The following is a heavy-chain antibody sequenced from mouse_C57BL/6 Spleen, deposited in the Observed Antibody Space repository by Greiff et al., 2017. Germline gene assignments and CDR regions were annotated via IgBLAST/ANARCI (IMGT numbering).Heavy chain of an antibody. D-gene: IGHD4-1*01. Sequence: EVQRVESGGGLVKPGGSLKLSCAASGFTFSSYTMSWVRQTPEKRLEWVATISGGGGNTYYPDSVKGRFTISRDNAKNTLYLQMSSLRSEDTALYYCARRANWDRAWFAYWGQGTLVTVSA. CDR2: ISGGGGNT. CDR1: GFTFSSYT. V-gene: IGHV5-9*01. CDR3: ARRANWDRAWFAY. J-gene: IGHJ3*01.